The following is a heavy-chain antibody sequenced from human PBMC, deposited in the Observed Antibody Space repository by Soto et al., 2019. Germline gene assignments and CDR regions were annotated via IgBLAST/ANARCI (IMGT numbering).Heavy chain of an antibody. CDR3: AREMARLGGFDY. Sequence: SETLSLTCTVSGGSISSYYWSWIRQPPGKGLEWIGYIYYSGSTNYNPSLKSRVTISVDTSKNQFSLKLSSVTAADTAVYYCAREMARLGGFDYWGQGTLVTDSS. D-gene: IGHD7-27*01. CDR1: GGSISSYY. V-gene: IGHV4-59*01. CDR2: IYYSGST. J-gene: IGHJ4*02.